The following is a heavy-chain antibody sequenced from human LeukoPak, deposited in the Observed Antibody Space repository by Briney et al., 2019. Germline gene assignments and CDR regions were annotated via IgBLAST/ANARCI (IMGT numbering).Heavy chain of an antibody. CDR1: GFTFTTYI. Sequence: GASVRLSCAASGFTFTTYIMNWVRQAPGKGLEWVSYISASGSTKYYADSVQGRFTISRDNAKNSLYLKMNSLRDEDTAVYYCARTKLVGTTIEWALDIWGQGTMVTVSS. CDR3: ARTKLVGTTIEWALDI. CDR2: ISASGSTK. V-gene: IGHV3-48*02. D-gene: IGHD1-26*01. J-gene: IGHJ3*02.